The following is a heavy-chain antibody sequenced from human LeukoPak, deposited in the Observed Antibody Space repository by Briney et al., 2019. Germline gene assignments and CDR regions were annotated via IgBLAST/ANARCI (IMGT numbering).Heavy chain of an antibody. CDR1: GGSFSGYY. J-gene: IGHJ6*02. Sequence: PSETLSLTCAVYGGSFSGYYWSWIRQPAGKGLEWIGEINHSGSTNYNPSLKSRVTISVDTSKNQFSLKLSSVTAADTAVYYCVSGFYGMDVWGQGTTVTVSS. CDR3: VSGFYGMDV. CDR2: INHSGST. V-gene: IGHV4-34*01.